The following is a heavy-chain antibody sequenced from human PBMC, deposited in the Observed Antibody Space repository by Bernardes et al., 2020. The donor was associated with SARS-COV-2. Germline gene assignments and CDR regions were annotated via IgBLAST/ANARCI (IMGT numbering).Heavy chain of an antibody. J-gene: IGHJ6*02. V-gene: IGHV3-74*01. CDR2: LNSDGIST. Sequence: GGSLRLSCAASGFTFSSYWLHWVRQAPGKGLVWVSRLNSDGISTTYADSVKGRFTISRDNAKNTLYLQMNSLRAEDTAVYYCARDRYYYDSSHYGMDVWGQGTLVTVSS. D-gene: IGHD3-22*01. CDR1: GFTFSSYW. CDR3: ARDRYYYDSSHYGMDV.